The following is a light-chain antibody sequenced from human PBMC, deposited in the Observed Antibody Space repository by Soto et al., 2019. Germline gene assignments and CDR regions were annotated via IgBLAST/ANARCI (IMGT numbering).Light chain of an antibody. CDR2: GAS. V-gene: IGKV3-20*01. J-gene: IGKJ1*01. Sequence: ETVLTQSPGTLSLSAGERATLSCRASQTVSSSYLAWYQQKPGQAPRLLIYGASSSATGIPDRCGGSGSGTDFTLTISRLEPEDFAVYYCQQYCQQYGSSRRSWTFGQGTRVEIK. CDR1: QTVSSSY. CDR3: QQYCQQYGSSRRSWT.